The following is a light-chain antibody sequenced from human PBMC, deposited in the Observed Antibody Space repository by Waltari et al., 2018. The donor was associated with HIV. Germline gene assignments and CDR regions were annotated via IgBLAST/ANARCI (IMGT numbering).Light chain of an antibody. CDR1: RGHTTYA. Sequence: QLALTQSPSASASLGASVKLTCSLSRGHTTYATAWHQQQPAKGPRFLMKVNSDGSHNKRDEIPDRFSGSSSGAERYLTISSLQYEDEADYYCQTWGAGIQVFGGGTKLTVL. CDR2: VNSDGSH. CDR3: QTWGAGIQV. V-gene: IGLV4-69*01. J-gene: IGLJ2*01.